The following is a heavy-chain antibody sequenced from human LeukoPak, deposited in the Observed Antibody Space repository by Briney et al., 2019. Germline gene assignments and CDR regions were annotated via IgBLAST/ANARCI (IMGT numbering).Heavy chain of an antibody. Sequence: GRSLRLSCAASGFTFSSYAMHRVRQAPGKGLEWVAVISYDGSNKYYADSVKGRFTISRDNSKNTLYLQMNSLRAEDTAVYYCVAACYFDYWGQGTLVTVSS. CDR2: ISYDGSNK. D-gene: IGHD6-6*01. CDR1: GFTFSSYA. J-gene: IGHJ4*02. V-gene: IGHV3-30-3*01. CDR3: VAACYFDY.